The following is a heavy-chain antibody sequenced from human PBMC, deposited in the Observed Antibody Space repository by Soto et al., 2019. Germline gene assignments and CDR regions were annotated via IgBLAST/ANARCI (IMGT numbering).Heavy chain of an antibody. CDR3: ASHYDMWSGYLSPVDY. CDR2: IDTSGTKI. V-gene: IGHV3-11*01. D-gene: IGHD3-3*01. CDR1: VYTFSGYY. Sequence: GGSLRLSCAASVYTFSGYYMSWIRQAPGKELEWISYIDTSGTKIYYADSVKGRFTITRDNAKNSLYLEMNSLRDEDTAVYYCASHYDMWSGYLSPVDYWGQGTLVTVSS. J-gene: IGHJ4*02.